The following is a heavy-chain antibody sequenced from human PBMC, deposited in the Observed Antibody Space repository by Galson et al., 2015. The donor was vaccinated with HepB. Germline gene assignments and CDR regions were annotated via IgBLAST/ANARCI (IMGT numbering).Heavy chain of an antibody. J-gene: IGHJ3*02. V-gene: IGHV1-69*04. CDR1: GGTFSNYA. D-gene: IGHD2-15*01. CDR2: IIRILGIA. CDR3: ARSPGYWSGGSCSRGSFDI. Sequence: SVRLSCAASGGTFSNYAMSWVRQAPGQGLEWIGRIIRILGIANYAHKFQGRVTITADNTTSTAYMEMNSLRSEDTAVYYCARSPGYWSGGSCSRGSFDIWGQGTMVTVSS.